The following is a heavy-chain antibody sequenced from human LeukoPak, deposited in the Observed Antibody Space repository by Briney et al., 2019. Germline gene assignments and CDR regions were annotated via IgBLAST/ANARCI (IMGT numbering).Heavy chain of an antibody. V-gene: IGHV3-7*01. CDR1: GFTFSSSW. CDR2: IKQDGSEK. J-gene: IGHJ4*02. CDR3: ASLDY. Sequence: GGSLRLSCAASGFTFSSSWMNWVRQAPGEGLEWVANIKQDGSEKYYVDSVKGRFTISRDNAKNSLYLQMNTPRAEDTAVYYCASLDYWGQGTLVTVSS.